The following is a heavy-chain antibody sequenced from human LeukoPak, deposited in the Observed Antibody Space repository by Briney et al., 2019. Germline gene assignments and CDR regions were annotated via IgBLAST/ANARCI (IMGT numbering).Heavy chain of an antibody. CDR2: ISSSSTYI. Sequence: GGSLRLSCAASGFTVSSNYMNWVRQAPGKGLEWVSSISSSSTYIYYADSVKGRFTISRDNAKNSLYLQMNSLRAEDTAVYYCARDLAVAGKYWGQGTLVTVPS. CDR3: ARDLAVAGKY. J-gene: IGHJ4*02. V-gene: IGHV3-21*01. D-gene: IGHD6-19*01. CDR1: GFTVSSNY.